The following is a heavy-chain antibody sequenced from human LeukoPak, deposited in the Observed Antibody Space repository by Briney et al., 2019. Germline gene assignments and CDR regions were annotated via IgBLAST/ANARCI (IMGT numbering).Heavy chain of an antibody. CDR1: GGSFSGYY. J-gene: IGHJ4*02. CDR2: INHSGST. CDR3: ARGPRGYSYGYQYYFDY. V-gene: IGHV4-34*01. Sequence: PSETLSLTCAVYGGSFSGYYWSWIRQPPGKGLGWIGEINHSGSTNYNPSLKSRVTISVDTSKNQFSLKLSSVTAADTAVYYCARGPRGYSYGYQYYFDYWGQGTLVTVSS. D-gene: IGHD5-18*01.